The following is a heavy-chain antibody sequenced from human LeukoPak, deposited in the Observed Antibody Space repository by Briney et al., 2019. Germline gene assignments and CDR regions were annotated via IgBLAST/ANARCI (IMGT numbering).Heavy chain of an antibody. V-gene: IGHV3-23*01. J-gene: IGHJ4*02. CDR3: AKDLYSNYGPADY. Sequence: GGSLRLSCAASGFTFSSYAMSWVRQAPGKGLEWVSTINGGGVNTHYADSVGGRFTISRDNSKNTLFLQMNSLRDEDTAVYYCAKDLYSNYGPADYWGQGTLVTVSS. CDR2: INGGGVNT. CDR1: GFTFSSYA. D-gene: IGHD4-11*01.